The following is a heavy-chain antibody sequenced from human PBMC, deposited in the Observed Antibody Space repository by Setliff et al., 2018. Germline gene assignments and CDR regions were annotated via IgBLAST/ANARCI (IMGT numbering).Heavy chain of an antibody. Sequence: ASVKVSCKASGYTFTSYGISWVRQAPGQGLEWMGWSSAYNGNTNNARKLQGRVTMTTDTSPSTAYMALRSLRSDETAVYYCARVRGMDVWGQGTLVTVSS. V-gene: IGHV1-18*01. CDR2: SSAYNGNT. CDR1: GYTFTSYG. J-gene: IGHJ4*02. CDR3: ARVRGMDV. D-gene: IGHD6-13*01.